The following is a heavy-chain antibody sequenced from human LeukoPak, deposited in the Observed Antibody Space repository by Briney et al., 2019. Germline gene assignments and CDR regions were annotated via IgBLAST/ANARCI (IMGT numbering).Heavy chain of an antibody. CDR2: IIAYNVDT. D-gene: IGHD3-22*01. CDR3: ARDPSDSSGYPVDY. J-gene: IGHJ4*02. V-gene: IGHV1-18*01. CDR1: GYTFTSYG. Sequence: AAVKVSCKASGYTFTSYGISWVRQAPGERLEWMGWIIAYNVDTNYAQKLQRRVTMNIDTSTSTAYMALRRLRSDDTAVYYCARDPSDSSGYPVDYWGKGTLVTVSS.